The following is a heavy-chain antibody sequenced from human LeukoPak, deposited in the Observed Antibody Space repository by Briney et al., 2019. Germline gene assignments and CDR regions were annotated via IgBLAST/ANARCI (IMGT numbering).Heavy chain of an antibody. CDR2: IIPIFGTA. D-gene: IGHD5-12*01. CDR1: GGTFSSYA. Sequence: SVKVSCKASGGTFSSYAISWVRQAPGQGLEWMGGIIPIFGTANYAQKFQGRVTITADESTSTAYMELSSLRSEDTAVYYCARGKGYSGYDRYYFDYWGQGTLVTVSS. CDR3: ARGKGYSGYDRYYFDY. J-gene: IGHJ4*02. V-gene: IGHV1-69*01.